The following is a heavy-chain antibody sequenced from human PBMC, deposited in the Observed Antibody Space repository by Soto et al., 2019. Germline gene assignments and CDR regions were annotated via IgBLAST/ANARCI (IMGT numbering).Heavy chain of an antibody. Sequence: EVQSLESGGGLAQPGGSLRLSCVGSGFTFSNYGMGWVRQAPGKGLEWVSVISGSGDNTNYAGSVEGRLTISRDKSKNTLFLQMNDLRAEVTAVYYCAQVKNGDYFYIAFDIWGQRTMVTVSS. CDR3: AQVKNGDYFYIAFDI. D-gene: IGHD4-17*01. J-gene: IGHJ3*02. CDR2: ISGSGDNT. V-gene: IGHV3-23*01. CDR1: GFTFSNYG.